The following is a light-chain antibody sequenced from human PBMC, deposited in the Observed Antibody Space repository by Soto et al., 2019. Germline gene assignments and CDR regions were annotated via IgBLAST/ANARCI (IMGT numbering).Light chain of an antibody. V-gene: IGKV3D-15*01. CDR1: QPIASN. CDR2: GAS. Sequence: DIMMTQSPATVSVSPGGRAALSCRASQPIASNVAWYQQRPGQPPRLLIYGASTRAPDVPDGFTGSGSGTQFTLTISSLHSEDLATYFCQQYNNWPYTFGQGTTVEI. CDR3: QQYNNWPYT. J-gene: IGKJ2*01.